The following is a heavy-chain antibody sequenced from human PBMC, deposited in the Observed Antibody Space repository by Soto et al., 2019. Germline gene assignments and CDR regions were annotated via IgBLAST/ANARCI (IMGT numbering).Heavy chain of an antibody. CDR1: GYTFTSYA. D-gene: IGHD4-17*01. Sequence: ASVKVSCKASGYTFTSYAMHWVRQAPGQRLEWMGWINAGNGNTKYSQKFQGRVTITRDTSASTAYMELSSLRSDDTAVYYCARDLGSTTVVTPSHDYWGQGTLVTVSS. J-gene: IGHJ4*02. CDR3: ARDLGSTTVVTPSHDY. V-gene: IGHV1-3*01. CDR2: INAGNGNT.